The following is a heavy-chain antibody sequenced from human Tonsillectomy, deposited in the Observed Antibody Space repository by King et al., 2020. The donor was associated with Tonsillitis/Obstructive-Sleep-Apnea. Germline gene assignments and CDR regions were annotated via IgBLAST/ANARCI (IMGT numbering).Heavy chain of an antibody. CDR2: IYFIGST. J-gene: IGHJ6*03. CDR1: GGSISSSSSY. CDR3: AARREYGDSTDYYFYYMDV. D-gene: IGHD4-17*01. V-gene: IGHV4-39*01. Sequence: QLQESGPGLVKPSETLSLTCTVSGGSISSSSSYWGWIRQPPGKGLEWIASIYFIGSTYYNPSLKSRVTISVDTSKNQFSLNLSSVTAADTAVYYCAARREYGDSTDYYFYYMDVWGKGTTVTVSS.